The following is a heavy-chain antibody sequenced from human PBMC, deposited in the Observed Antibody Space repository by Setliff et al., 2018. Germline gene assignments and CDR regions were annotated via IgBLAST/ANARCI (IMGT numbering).Heavy chain of an antibody. J-gene: IGHJ4*02. CDR1: GGFSSPHY. CDR2: FSLSGGT. CDR3: ANYPWFD. Sequence: SETLSLTCAGFGGFSSPHYWSWIRQAPGKGLEWIGEFSLSGGTNYNPSLRSRVTISIDTSKTQFSLDLNSVTAADTATYYCANYPWFDWGQGALVTVSS. V-gene: IGHV4-34*01. D-gene: IGHD1-26*01.